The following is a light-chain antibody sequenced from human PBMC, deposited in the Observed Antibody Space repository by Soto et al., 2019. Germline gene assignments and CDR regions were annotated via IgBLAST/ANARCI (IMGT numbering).Light chain of an antibody. V-gene: IGKV3-20*01. CDR3: EPSDNSST. Sequence: LAESAGTVALSPGERATLSCRASQSVSSSYLAWYQQKPGQAPRLLIYGASSRATGIPDRFSGSGSGTDLTLSIVSLEPEDLAVDYCEPSDNSSTIGGGTKVDIK. CDR2: GAS. J-gene: IGKJ4*02. CDR1: QSVSSSY.